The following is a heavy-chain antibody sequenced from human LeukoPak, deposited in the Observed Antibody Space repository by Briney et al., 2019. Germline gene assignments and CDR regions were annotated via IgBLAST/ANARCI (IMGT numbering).Heavy chain of an antibody. V-gene: IGHV3-48*03. Sequence: PGGSLRRSCAASGFTCSSYEMNWLRHAPGKGLEWCSYISSSGSTIYYADSVKGRFTNSRDNAKNSLYLQMNSLRPEDTAIYYCARDGSSGWYRGWFDPWGQGTLVTVSS. CDR2: ISSSGSTI. CDR1: GFTCSSYE. J-gene: IGHJ5*02. CDR3: ARDGSSGWYRGWFDP. D-gene: IGHD6-19*01.